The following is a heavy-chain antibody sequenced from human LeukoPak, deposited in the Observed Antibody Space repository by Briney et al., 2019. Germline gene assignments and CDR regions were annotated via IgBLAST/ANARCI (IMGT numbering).Heavy chain of an antibody. J-gene: IGHJ5*02. Sequence: SETLSLTCTVSGGSISSSSYYWGWIRQPPGKGLEWIWEINHSGSTNYNSSLKSRVTISVDTSKNQFSLNLSSVTAADTAVYYCATRPDIAATGPGWFDPWGQGTLVTVSS. CDR3: ATRPDIAATGPGWFDP. V-gene: IGHV4-39*07. CDR2: INHSGST. CDR1: GGSISSSSYY. D-gene: IGHD6-13*01.